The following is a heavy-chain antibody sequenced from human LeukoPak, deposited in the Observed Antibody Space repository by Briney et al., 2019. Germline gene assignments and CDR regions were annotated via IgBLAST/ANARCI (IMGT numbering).Heavy chain of an antibody. CDR2: IWSDGSNK. Sequence: GGSLRLSCEASGFSVSSHGMHWVRQAPGKGLEWVAVIWSDGSNKYYADSVKGRFTISRDNSKNTWYLQMNSLRAEDTAMYYCAKDDYYYEIGYWGQGTLVTVSS. CDR1: GFSVSSHG. V-gene: IGHV3-33*06. D-gene: IGHD3-22*01. J-gene: IGHJ4*02. CDR3: AKDDYYYEIGY.